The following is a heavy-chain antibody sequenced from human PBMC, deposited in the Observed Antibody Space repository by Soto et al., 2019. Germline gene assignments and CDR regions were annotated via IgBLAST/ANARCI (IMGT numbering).Heavy chain of an antibody. D-gene: IGHD5-18*01. CDR1: GLTFSSYG. Sequence: SGGSLRLSCAASGLTFSSYGMHWVRQAPGKGLEWVAVIWYDGSNKYYADSVKGRFTISRDNCKNTLYLQMDSLRAEDTAVYYCATATYRILPQALYHGMNVWGQGTPVTVSS. CDR3: ATATYRILPQALYHGMNV. J-gene: IGHJ6*02. V-gene: IGHV3-33*01. CDR2: IWYDGSNK.